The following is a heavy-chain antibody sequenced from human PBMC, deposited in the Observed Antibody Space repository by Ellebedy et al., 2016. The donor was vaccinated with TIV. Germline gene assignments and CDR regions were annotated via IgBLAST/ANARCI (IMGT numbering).Heavy chain of an antibody. Sequence: GESLKISCAASGFTFSSYGMHWVRQPPGKGLEWVAVIWFDGSKNYYADSVKGRFTISRDNSKNTLYLQMNSLRADDTAVYYCARGAGYYDSSGYGDYWGQGTLVTVSS. CDR1: GFTFSSYG. CDR2: IWFDGSKN. D-gene: IGHD3-22*01. CDR3: ARGAGYYDSSGYGDY. J-gene: IGHJ4*02. V-gene: IGHV3-33*01.